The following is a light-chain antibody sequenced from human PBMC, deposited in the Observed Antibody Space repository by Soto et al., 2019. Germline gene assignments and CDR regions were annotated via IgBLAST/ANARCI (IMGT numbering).Light chain of an antibody. CDR2: EVN. CDR3: SSYTSSNTLV. Sequence: QSALTQPASVSGSPGQSITISCTGTSSDVGGYNFVSWYQQHPGKAPKLMIYEVNKRPSGVSNRFSGSKSANTASLTISGVQAEDEADYYCSSYTSSNTLVFGGGTKLTVL. J-gene: IGLJ3*02. V-gene: IGLV2-14*01. CDR1: SSDVGGYNF.